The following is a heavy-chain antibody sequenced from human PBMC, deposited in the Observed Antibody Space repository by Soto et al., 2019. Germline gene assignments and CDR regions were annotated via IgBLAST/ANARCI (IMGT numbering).Heavy chain of an antibody. CDR2: ISYDGSNK. D-gene: IGHD4-4*01. CDR1: GFTFRSYA. Sequence: HPGGSLRLSCAASGFTFRSYAMHWVRQAPGKGLEWVAVISYDGSNKYYADSVKGRFTISRDNSKNTLYLQMHSLRAEDTAVYYCARPLWRDDYNWGYFDLWGRGTLVTVSS. J-gene: IGHJ2*01. CDR3: ARPLWRDDYNWGYFDL. V-gene: IGHV3-30-3*01.